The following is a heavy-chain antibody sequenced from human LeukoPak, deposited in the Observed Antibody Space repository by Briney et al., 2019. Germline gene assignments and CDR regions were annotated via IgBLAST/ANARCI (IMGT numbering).Heavy chain of an antibody. CDR1: GYTFANYG. V-gene: IGHV1-18*01. CDR2: ISAHNGNT. Sequence: ASVKVSCKASGYTFANYGISWLRQAPGHRLEWMGWISAHNGNTKYAQKLQGRVTMTTDTSTSTAYMELRSLRSDDTAVYYCARAYSSSWYWNWFDPWGQGTLVTVSS. CDR3: ARAYSSSWYWNWFDP. J-gene: IGHJ5*02. D-gene: IGHD6-13*01.